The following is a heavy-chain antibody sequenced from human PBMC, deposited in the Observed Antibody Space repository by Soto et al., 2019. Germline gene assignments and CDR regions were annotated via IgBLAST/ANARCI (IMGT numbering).Heavy chain of an antibody. CDR2: ISAYNGNT. Sequence: ASVKVSCKASGYTFTSYGISWVRQAPGQGLEWMGWISAYNGNTNYAQKLQGRVTMTTDTSTSTAYMELRSLRSDDTAVYYCARVEAYDDYGDPYDPSYFAYWGQGTLVTVSS. V-gene: IGHV1-18*01. CDR3: ARVEAYDDYGDPYDPSYFAY. CDR1: GYTFTSYG. J-gene: IGHJ4*02. D-gene: IGHD4-17*01.